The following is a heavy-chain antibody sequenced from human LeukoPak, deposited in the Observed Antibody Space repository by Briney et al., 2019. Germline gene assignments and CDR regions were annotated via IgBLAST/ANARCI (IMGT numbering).Heavy chain of an antibody. J-gene: IGHJ4*02. D-gene: IGHD5-12*01. CDR1: GFTFSSYG. CDR3: AKSSLGYSGYELPLDY. CDR2: ISYDGSNK. V-gene: IGHV3-30*18. Sequence: GGSLRLSCAAPGFTFSSYGTHWVRQAPGKGLEWVAVISYDGSNKYYADSVKGRFTISRDNSKNTLYLQMNSLRAEDTAVYYCAKSSLGYSGYELPLDYWGQGTLVTVSS.